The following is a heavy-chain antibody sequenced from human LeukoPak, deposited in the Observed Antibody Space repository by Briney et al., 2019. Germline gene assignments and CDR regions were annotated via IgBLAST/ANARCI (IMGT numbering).Heavy chain of an antibody. Sequence: GGSLRLSCGASGFTSSIYWMTWVRQAPGKGLKWVANIKHDGSEKYYVDSVKGRFTISRDNAKNSLYLQMNSLRAEDTAVYYCARVRFAIIDAYYFDYWGQGTLVTVSS. D-gene: IGHD3-16*02. V-gene: IGHV3-7*01. J-gene: IGHJ4*02. CDR2: IKHDGSEK. CDR3: ARVRFAIIDAYYFDY. CDR1: GFTSSIYW.